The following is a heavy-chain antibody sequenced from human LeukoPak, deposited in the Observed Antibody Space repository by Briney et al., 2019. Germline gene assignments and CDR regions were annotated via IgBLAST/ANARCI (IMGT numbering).Heavy chain of an antibody. CDR3: AGVPGSSWIFDY. D-gene: IGHD6-13*01. V-gene: IGHV3-7*03. CDR1: GFTFSSYS. Sequence: GGSLRLSCAASGFTFSSYSMNWVRQAPGKGLEWVATIKADGSEIYYVDSVKGRFTISRDNADNSLYLQMHSLRADDTAIYYCAGVPGSSWIFDYWGQGTLVTVSS. J-gene: IGHJ4*02. CDR2: IKADGSEI.